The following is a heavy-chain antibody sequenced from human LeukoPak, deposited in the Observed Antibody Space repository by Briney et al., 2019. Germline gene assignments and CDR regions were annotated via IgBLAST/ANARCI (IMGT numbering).Heavy chain of an antibody. Sequence: SETLSLTCTVSGGSISSYYWSWIRQPPGKGLEWTGDIYYSGSTNYNPSLKSRVTISVDKSKNQFSLKLSSVTAADTAVYYCARDPFEGMDVWGQGTTVTVSS. CDR2: IYYSGST. CDR3: ARDPFEGMDV. V-gene: IGHV4-59*12. D-gene: IGHD2/OR15-2a*01. J-gene: IGHJ6*02. CDR1: GGSISSYY.